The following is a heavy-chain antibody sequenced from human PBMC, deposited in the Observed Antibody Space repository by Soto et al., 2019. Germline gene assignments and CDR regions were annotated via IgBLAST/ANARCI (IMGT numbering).Heavy chain of an antibody. Sequence: GESLKISCAASGISFSTYLMSWVRQAPGKGLEWVANIKQGGNEKFYVDSVKGRFTISRDNDKKSLYPQMDSLRVEDTAVYYCVGALTYEVPYYYYGMDVWGQGTTVTVSS. CDR2: IKQGGNEK. CDR1: GISFSTYL. J-gene: IGHJ6*02. D-gene: IGHD3-16*01. CDR3: VGALTYEVPYYYYGMDV. V-gene: IGHV3-7*01.